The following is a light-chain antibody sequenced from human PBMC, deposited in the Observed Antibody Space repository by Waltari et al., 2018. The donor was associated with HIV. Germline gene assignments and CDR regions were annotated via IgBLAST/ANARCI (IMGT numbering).Light chain of an antibody. J-gene: IGLJ2*01. CDR2: DVF. CDR3: SSYTTTNTII. Sequence: QSALTQPASVSGSPGQPITLPSTGTSSDPGAYEYVSWYRQHPDKAPQLLIYDVFYRPSGVSHRFSGSKSGNTASLTISGLQAEDEAVYSCSSYTTTNTIIFGGGTKLTVL. V-gene: IGLV2-14*03. CDR1: SSDPGAYEY.